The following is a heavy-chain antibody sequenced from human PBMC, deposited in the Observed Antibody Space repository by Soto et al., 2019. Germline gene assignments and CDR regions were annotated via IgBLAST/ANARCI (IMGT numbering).Heavy chain of an antibody. J-gene: IGHJ6*02. CDR2: LIPMFGTT. CDR3: ARAVVLTFTRYYDMDV. V-gene: IGHV1-69*13. CDR1: GGTFSSYS. Sequence: ASVKVSCKASGGTFSSYSINWVRQAPGQGLEWMGRLIPMFGTTDYAQRFQGRVTFTADESTSTASMEVTNLTSEDTAVYYCARAVVLTFTRYYDMDVWGQGTTVTVSS. D-gene: IGHD3-22*01.